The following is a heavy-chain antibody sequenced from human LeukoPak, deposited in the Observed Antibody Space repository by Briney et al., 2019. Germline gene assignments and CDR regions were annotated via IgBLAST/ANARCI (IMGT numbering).Heavy chain of an antibody. CDR2: IYTSGST. J-gene: IGHJ1*01. Sequence: SETLSLTCTVSGGSISSYYWSWVRQPAGKGLEWIGRIYTSGSTNYNPSLKSRVTISVDTSKNQFSLKLSSVTAADTAVYYCARAVVSAAAGTSGYFQHWGQGTLVTVSS. D-gene: IGHD6-13*01. V-gene: IGHV4-4*07. CDR3: ARAVVSAAAGTSGYFQH. CDR1: GGSISSYY.